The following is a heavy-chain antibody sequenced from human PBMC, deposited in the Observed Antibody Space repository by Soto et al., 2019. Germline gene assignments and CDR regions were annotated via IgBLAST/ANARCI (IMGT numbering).Heavy chain of an antibody. CDR2: ISSSGSTI. CDR1: GFTFSDYS. V-gene: IGHV3-11*01. Sequence: QVQLVESGGGLVKPGGSLRLSCAASGFTFSDYSMSWIRQAPGKGLEWVSYISSSGSTIYYADSVKGRFTISRDNAKNSLYLQMNSLRAEDTAVYYCARVERVPYSYYYYYYYMDVWGKGTTVTVSS. J-gene: IGHJ6*03. CDR3: ARVERVPYSYYYYYYYMDV. D-gene: IGHD4-4*01.